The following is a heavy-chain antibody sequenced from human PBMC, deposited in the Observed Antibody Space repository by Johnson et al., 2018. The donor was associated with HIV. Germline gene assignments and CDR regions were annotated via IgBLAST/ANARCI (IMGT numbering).Heavy chain of an antibody. D-gene: IGHD3-3*01. CDR2: ISYDGSNK. J-gene: IGHJ3*02. Sequence: QEKLVESGGGVVQPGRSLRLSCAASGFTFSSYALHWVRQAPGKGLEWVAVISYDGSNKYYADSVQGRFTISRDNSKTTLYLQLDHLRPEDTAVYYFAKGVTIFGVDIHDGFDMWGQGTMVTVSS. V-gene: IGHV3-30-3*01. CDR3: AKGVTIFGVDIHDGFDM. CDR1: GFTFSSYA.